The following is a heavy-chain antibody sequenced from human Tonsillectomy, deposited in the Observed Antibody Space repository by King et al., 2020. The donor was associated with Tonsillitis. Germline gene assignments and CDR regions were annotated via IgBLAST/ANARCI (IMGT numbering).Heavy chain of an antibody. Sequence: QLVQSGGGVVQPGRSLRPSCAASGFTFNSYGMHWVRQAPGKGLEWVAVISYDGSNKYYADSVKGRFTISRDNSKNTLFLQMNSLRAEDTAVYYCAKLPTYDSSGYYPGDYFDYWGQGTLVTVSS. J-gene: IGHJ4*02. D-gene: IGHD3-22*01. CDR1: GFTFNSYG. CDR3: AKLPTYDSSGYYPGDYFDY. CDR2: ISYDGSNK. V-gene: IGHV3-30*18.